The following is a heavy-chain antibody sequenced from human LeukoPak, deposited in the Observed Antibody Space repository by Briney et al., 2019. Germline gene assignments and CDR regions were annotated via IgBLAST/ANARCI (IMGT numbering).Heavy chain of an antibody. Sequence: PSETLSLTCTVSGGSISSYYWSWIRQPPGKGLEWIGYIYYSGSTNYNPSLKSRVTISVDTSKNQFSLKLSSVTAADTAVYYCARHTRYYYGSGSYYNAIGWFDPWGQGTLVTVSS. CDR3: ARHTRYYYGSGSYYNAIGWFDP. CDR2: IYYSGST. CDR1: GGSISSYY. D-gene: IGHD3-10*01. J-gene: IGHJ5*02. V-gene: IGHV4-59*08.